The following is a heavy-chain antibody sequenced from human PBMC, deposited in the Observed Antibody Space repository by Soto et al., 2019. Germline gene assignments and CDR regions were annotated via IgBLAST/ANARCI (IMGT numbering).Heavy chain of an antibody. D-gene: IGHD2-21*02. V-gene: IGHV3-33*01. J-gene: IGHJ6*02. CDR3: ARNREDGVVTSILNYYSYAMHV. CDR2: IWYDGSNK. Sequence: QVQLVESGGGVVQPGRSLRLSCAASGFTFSSYGMHWVRQAPGKGLEWVAVIWYDGSNKYYADSVKGRFTISRDNSKNSLYLQMNSLRAEDTAVYYCARNREDGVVTSILNYYSYAMHVWAQGIKVTVSS. CDR1: GFTFSSYG.